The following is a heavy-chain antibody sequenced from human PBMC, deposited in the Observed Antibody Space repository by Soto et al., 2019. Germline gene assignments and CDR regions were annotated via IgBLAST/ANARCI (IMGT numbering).Heavy chain of an antibody. CDR3: ARGPGFCSGGTCHPPFTFDL. CDR2: MNPNSANT. Sequence: QVQLVQSGAEVKKPGASVKVSCKASGYSFTSYDMNWVRQATGQGLGWMGWMNPNSANTDYAQKFQGRVTMTRDTSTSTAFMELSSLRSDDTAVYYCARGPGFCSGGTCHPPFTFDLWGQGTLVTVSS. CDR1: GYSFTSYD. D-gene: IGHD2-15*01. V-gene: IGHV1-8*01. J-gene: IGHJ4*02.